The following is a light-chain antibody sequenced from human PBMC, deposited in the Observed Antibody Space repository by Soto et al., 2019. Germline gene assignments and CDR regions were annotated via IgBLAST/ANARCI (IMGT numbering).Light chain of an antibody. CDR2: GAS. CDR1: QSGSSSY. CDR3: QQYGSSPIT. Sequence: EIVLTHSPGTLSLSPGERVTLSCIASQSGSSSYLAWYQQKAGQAARLLFYGASRRATGIPDRFSGSGSGTDFTLTISRLEPEDFAVYCCQQYGSSPITFGQGTRLEIK. V-gene: IGKV3-20*01. J-gene: IGKJ5*01.